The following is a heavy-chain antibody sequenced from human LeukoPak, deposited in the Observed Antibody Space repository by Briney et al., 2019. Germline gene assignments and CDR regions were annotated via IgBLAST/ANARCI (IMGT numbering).Heavy chain of an antibody. CDR3: ARDRQQQRSNFDY. CDR2: INPNSGGT. Sequence: ASVKVSCKASGYTFTGYYMHWVRQAPGQGLEWMGWINPNSGGTNYAQKLQGRVTMTTDTSTSTAYMELRSLRSDDTAVYYCARDRQQQRSNFDYWGQGTLVTVSS. CDR1: GYTFTGYY. J-gene: IGHJ4*02. D-gene: IGHD6-13*01. V-gene: IGHV1-2*02.